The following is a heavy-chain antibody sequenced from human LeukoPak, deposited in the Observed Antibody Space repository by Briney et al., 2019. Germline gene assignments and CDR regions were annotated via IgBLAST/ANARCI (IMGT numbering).Heavy chain of an antibody. CDR2: ISSSGSTI. Sequence: GGSLRLSCAASGFTFSSYEMNWVRQAPGKGLDWVSYISSSGSTIYYADSVKGRFTISRDNAKNSLYLQMNSLRAEDTAVYYCARLSSTSYENFDYWGQGTLVTVSS. V-gene: IGHV3-48*03. J-gene: IGHJ4*02. CDR1: GFTFSSYE. D-gene: IGHD2-2*01. CDR3: ARLSSTSYENFDY.